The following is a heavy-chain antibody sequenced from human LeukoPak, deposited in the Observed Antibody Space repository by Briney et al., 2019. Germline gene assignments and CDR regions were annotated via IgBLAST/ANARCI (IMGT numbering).Heavy chain of an antibody. Sequence: SETLSLTCAVSGYSISSGYYWGWIRQPPGRGLEWIGSIYHSGSTYYNPSLKSRVTISVDTSKNQFSLKLSSVTAADTAVYYCARDSTALWFGELLMDYWGQGTLVTVSS. J-gene: IGHJ4*02. CDR1: GYSISSGYY. CDR3: ARDSTALWFGELLMDY. V-gene: IGHV4-38-2*02. D-gene: IGHD3-10*01. CDR2: IYHSGST.